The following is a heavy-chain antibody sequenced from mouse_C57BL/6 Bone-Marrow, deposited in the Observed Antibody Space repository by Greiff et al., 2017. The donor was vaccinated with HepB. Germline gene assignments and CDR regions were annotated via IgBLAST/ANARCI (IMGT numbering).Heavy chain of an antibody. D-gene: IGHD2-3*01. CDR2: IYPRSGNT. J-gene: IGHJ1*03. V-gene: IGHV1-81*01. CDR3: ARNDGYYWYWYFDV. Sequence: VQLQQSGAELARPGASVKLSCKASGYTFTSYGISWVKQRTGQGLEWIGEIYPRSGNTYYNEKFKGKATLTADKSSSTAYMERRSLTSEDSAVYFCARNDGYYWYWYFDVWGTGTTVTVSS. CDR1: GYTFTSYG.